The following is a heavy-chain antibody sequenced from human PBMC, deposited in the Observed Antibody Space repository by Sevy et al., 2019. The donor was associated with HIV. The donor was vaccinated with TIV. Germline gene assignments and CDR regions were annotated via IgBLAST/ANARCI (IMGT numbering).Heavy chain of an antibody. D-gene: IGHD1-1*01. J-gene: IGHJ4*02. CDR2: LKSKADGGTV. V-gene: IGHV3-49*04. Sequence: GGSLRLSCTTSGFTFGDYAMNWVRQAPGKGLEWVAFLKSKADGGTVDHAASVKGRITISRDDSKSIAYLKMNDLTTEDTGVYYCTRWKGLQSIFDYWGQGALVTVSS. CDR1: GFTFGDYA. CDR3: TRWKGLQSIFDY.